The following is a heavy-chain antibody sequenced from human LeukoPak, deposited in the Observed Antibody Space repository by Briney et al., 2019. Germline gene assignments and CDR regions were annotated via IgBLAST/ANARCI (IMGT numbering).Heavy chain of an antibody. CDR3: ASSSSG. J-gene: IGHJ4*02. V-gene: IGHV4-39*07. CDR1: GGSISSSSYY. D-gene: IGHD3-10*01. Sequence: SETLSLTCTVSGGSISSSSYYWGWIRQPPGKGLEWIGSIYYSVSTYYNPSLKSRVTISVDTSKNQFSLKLSSVTAADTAVNYCASSSSGWGQGTLVAVSS. CDR2: IYYSVST.